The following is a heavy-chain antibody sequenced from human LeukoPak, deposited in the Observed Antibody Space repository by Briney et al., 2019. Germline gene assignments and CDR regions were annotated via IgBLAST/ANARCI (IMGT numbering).Heavy chain of an antibody. D-gene: IGHD6-19*01. CDR1: GESFSGYY. J-gene: IGHJ5*02. Sequence: KSSETLSLTCDVYGESFSGYYWNWIRQPPGKGLEWIGEINHSGSTNYNPSLKSRVTMSVDTSKNQFSLKLSSVTAADTALYYCARGGMQWPPRGWFDPWGQGTLVTVFS. CDR2: INHSGST. CDR3: ARGGMQWPPRGWFDP. V-gene: IGHV4-34*01.